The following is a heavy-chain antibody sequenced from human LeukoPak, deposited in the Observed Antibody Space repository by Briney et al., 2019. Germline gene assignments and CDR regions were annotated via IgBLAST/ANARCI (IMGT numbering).Heavy chain of an antibody. CDR2: ISGSGDII. CDR3: APSRGLDMIFND. CDR1: GFTFSSYA. J-gene: IGHJ4*02. V-gene: IGHV3-23*01. Sequence: PGGSLRLSCAASGFTFSSYAMTWVRQVPGKGLEWVSSISGSGDIIYYADSVKGRFTISRDNSKNTLRVQMNSLRAEDTAVYYCAPSRGLDMIFNDWGQGTLVTVSS. D-gene: IGHD2-2*03.